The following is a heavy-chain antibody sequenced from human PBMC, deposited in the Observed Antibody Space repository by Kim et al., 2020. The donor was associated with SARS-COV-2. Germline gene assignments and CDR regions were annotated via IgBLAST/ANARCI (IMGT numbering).Heavy chain of an antibody. Sequence: GGSLRLSCAASGFTFSSYAMGWVRQAPGRGLEWVSIVSDGGGSTDYADSVKGRFTISRDYSKNTLFLQINSLRADDTAVYYCAKGDSNSGGTFDYWGQGTLVTVSS. CDR3: AKGDSNSGGTFDY. J-gene: IGHJ4*02. CDR2: VSDGGGST. D-gene: IGHD6-6*01. V-gene: IGHV3-23*01. CDR1: GFTFSSYA.